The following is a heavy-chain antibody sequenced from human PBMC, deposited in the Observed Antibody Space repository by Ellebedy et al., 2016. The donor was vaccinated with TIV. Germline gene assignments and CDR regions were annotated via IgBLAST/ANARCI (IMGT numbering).Heavy chain of an antibody. CDR3: ARLRRPYFYESSGYYDAFDL. CDR2: TLPSGNYV. V-gene: IGHV3-21*01. CDR1: GFTFTTFT. J-gene: IGHJ3*01. D-gene: IGHD3-22*01. Sequence: GESLKISCAASGFTFTTFTMSWVRQSPRKGLAWVSSTLPSGNYVYYADSLKGRFSISRDDTKSSLSLQMNSLRAEDTAVYYCARLRRPYFYESSGYYDAFDLWGQGTMVTVSS.